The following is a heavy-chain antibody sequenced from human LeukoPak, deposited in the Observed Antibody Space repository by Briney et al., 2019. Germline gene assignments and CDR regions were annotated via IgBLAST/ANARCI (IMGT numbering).Heavy chain of an antibody. CDR2: IIGSSGST. Sequence: GGSLRLSCAASGFTFSSYSMSWVRQAPGKGLGWVSAIIGSSGSTTYAASVKRRFTTSRDNSNTTLYLQMNSLRAEDTAVYYCAKPTGRQNYYDSSGPIGYWGQGTLVTVSS. D-gene: IGHD3-22*01. V-gene: IGHV3-23*01. CDR3: AKPTGRQNYYDSSGPIGY. CDR1: GFTFSSYS. J-gene: IGHJ4*02.